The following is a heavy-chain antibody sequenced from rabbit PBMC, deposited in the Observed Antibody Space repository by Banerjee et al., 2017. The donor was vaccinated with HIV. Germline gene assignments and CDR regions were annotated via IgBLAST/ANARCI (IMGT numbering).Heavy chain of an antibody. D-gene: IGHD1-1*01. Sequence: QEQLEESGGDLVKPEGSLTLTCTASGFSFSGSYWTCWVRQAPGKGLEWIACINTSSGNTVYATWAKGRFTISRTSSTTVALQMTSLTAADTATYFCVTSSSESITRLDLWGPGTLVTVS. V-gene: IGHV1S45*01. CDR3: VTSSSESITRLDL. CDR1: GFSFSGSYW. CDR2: INTSSGNT. J-gene: IGHJ3*01.